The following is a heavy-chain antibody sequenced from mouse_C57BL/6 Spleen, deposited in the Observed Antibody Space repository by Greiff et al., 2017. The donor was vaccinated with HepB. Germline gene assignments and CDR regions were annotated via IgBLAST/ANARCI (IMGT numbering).Heavy chain of an antibody. D-gene: IGHD1-1*01. V-gene: IGHV1-39*01. CDR3: ARSGGYGSSYDWYFDV. J-gene: IGHJ1*03. CDR2: IYPNYGTT. Sequence: EVQLQQSGPELVKPGASVKISCKASGYSFTDYNMNWVKQSNGKSLEWIGVIYPNYGTTSYNQKFKGKATLTVDQSSSTAYMQLNSLTSEDSAVYYCARSGGYGSSYDWYFDVWGTGTTVTVSS. CDR1: GYSFTDYN.